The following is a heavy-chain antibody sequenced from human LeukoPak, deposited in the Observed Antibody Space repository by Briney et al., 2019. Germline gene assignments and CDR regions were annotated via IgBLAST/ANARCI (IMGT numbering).Heavy chain of an antibody. J-gene: IGHJ6*03. D-gene: IGHD3-3*01. V-gene: IGHV1-18*04. CDR2: ISAYNGNT. Sequence: GASVTVSCKDSGYTFTSYGISWVRPAPGRGLEGMGWISAYNGNTNYAQKLQGRVTMTTDTSTSAAYMELRSLRSDDTAVYYCARVLFKDYDFWSGYYRDYYYYYYMDVWGKGTTVTVSS. CDR1: GYTFTSYG. CDR3: ARVLFKDYDFWSGYYRDYYYYYYMDV.